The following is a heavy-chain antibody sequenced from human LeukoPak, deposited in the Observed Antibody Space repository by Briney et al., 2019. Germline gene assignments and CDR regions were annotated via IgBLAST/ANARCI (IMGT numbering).Heavy chain of an antibody. J-gene: IGHJ6*02. D-gene: IGHD3-10*01. CDR1: EFSFSSHV. CDR2: ISDDGSRK. CDR3: ARDYHGSGSHATGMDV. Sequence: PGGSLRLSCVASEFSFSSHVIHWVRQAPGQGLEWVAMISDDGSRKYHADSVKGRFSISRDNSTNTLFLQMNSLRVDDTAVYYCARDYHGSGSHATGMDVWGQGTTVTVSS. V-gene: IGHV3-30-3*01.